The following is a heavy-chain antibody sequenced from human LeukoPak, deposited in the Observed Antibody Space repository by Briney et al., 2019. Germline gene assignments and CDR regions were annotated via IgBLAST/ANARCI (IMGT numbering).Heavy chain of an antibody. V-gene: IGHV3-33*08. Sequence: PGRSLRLSCAASGSTFSSHGMHWVRQAPGKGLEWVAVIWYDGSNKYYADSVKGRFTISRDNSKNTLYLQMNSLRAEDTAVYYCARDRTTMVRDHGEAFDIWGQGTMVTVSS. D-gene: IGHD3-10*01. CDR2: IWYDGSNK. J-gene: IGHJ3*02. CDR1: GSTFSSHG. CDR3: ARDRTTMVRDHGEAFDI.